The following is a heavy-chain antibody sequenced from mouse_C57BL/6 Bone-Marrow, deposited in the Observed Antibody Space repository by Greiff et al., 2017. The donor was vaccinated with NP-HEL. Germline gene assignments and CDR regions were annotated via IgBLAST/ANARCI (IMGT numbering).Heavy chain of an antibody. V-gene: IGHV5-9-1*02. CDR3: TRDRVITTVEPFAY. CDR1: GFTFSSYA. J-gene: IGHJ3*01. CDR2: ISSGGDYI. Sequence: EVKLMESGEGLVKPGGSLKLSCAASGFTFSSYAMSWVRQTPEKRLEWVAYISSGGDYIYYADTVKGRFTISRDNARNTLYLQMSSLKSEDTAMYYCTRDRVITTVEPFAYWGQGTLVTVSA. D-gene: IGHD1-1*01.